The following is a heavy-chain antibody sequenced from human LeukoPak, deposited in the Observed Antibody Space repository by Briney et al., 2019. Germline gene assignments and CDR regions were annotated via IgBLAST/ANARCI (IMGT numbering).Heavy chain of an antibody. Sequence: GGSLRLSCVASGFTVSSNYMSWVRQAPGKGLEWVSIINDSGSTTDYADSVKGRFTISRDNSKNTLYLQMNSLRVEDTAMYYCAKDLELDYWGQGTLVTVSS. V-gene: IGHV3-53*01. J-gene: IGHJ4*02. CDR1: GFTVSSNY. CDR2: INDSGSTT. CDR3: AKDLELDY.